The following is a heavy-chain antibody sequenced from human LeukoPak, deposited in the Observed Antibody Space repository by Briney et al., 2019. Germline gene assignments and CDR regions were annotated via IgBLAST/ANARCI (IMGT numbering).Heavy chain of an antibody. J-gene: IGHJ4*02. CDR3: ARDDTAMYYFDY. D-gene: IGHD5-18*01. Sequence: GGSLRLSCAASGFTFSSYSMNWVRQAPGKGLEWVSSISSSSSYIYYADSVKGRFTISRDNAKNSLYLQMNSLRAEDTAVYYCARDDTAMYYFDYWGQGTLVTVSS. CDR2: ISSSSSYI. CDR1: GFTFSSYS. V-gene: IGHV3-21*01.